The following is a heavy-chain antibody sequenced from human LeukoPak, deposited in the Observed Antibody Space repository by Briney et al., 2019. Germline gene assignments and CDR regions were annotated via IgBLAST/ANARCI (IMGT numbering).Heavy chain of an antibody. Sequence: GGSLRLSCAASGFTFSSYGMNWVRQAPGKGLEWVAFIRYDGSDKYYADSVKGRFTVSRDNSKNMVYLQMNSLRAEDTAVYYCARDLRQWLVGPYFDYWGQGTLVTVSS. J-gene: IGHJ4*02. CDR3: ARDLRQWLVGPYFDY. CDR2: IRYDGSDK. D-gene: IGHD6-19*01. V-gene: IGHV3-30*02. CDR1: GFTFSSYG.